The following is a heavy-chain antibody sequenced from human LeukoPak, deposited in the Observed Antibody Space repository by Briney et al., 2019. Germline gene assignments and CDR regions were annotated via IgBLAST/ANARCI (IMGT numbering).Heavy chain of an antibody. J-gene: IGHJ4*02. D-gene: IGHD1-7*01. CDR1: GFTFSSYS. Sequence: GGSLRLSCAASGFTFSSYSMNWVRQAPGKRLEWVSSISSSSSYIYYADSVKGRFTISRDNAKNSLYLQMNSLRAEDTAVYYCAKDFKLELPGWGQGTLVTVSS. CDR2: ISSSSSYI. CDR3: AKDFKLELPG. V-gene: IGHV3-21*01.